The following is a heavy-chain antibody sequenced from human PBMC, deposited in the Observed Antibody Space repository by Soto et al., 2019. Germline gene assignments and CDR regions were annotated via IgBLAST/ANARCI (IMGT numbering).Heavy chain of an antibody. CDR1: GDSISNYY. V-gene: IGHV4-59*08. Sequence: SETLSLTCTVSGDSISNYYWSWIRQSPGKALEWIGYINYSGSTNYSPSLKSRVTISVDTSKSQFSLKLNSVTAADAAVYYCARLSIVVVSDYWGQGTLVTVSS. CDR3: ARLSIVVVSDY. J-gene: IGHJ4*02. D-gene: IGHD2-15*01. CDR2: INYSGST.